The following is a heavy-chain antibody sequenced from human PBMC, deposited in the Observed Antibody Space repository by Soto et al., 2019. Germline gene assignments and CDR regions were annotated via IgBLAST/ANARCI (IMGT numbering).Heavy chain of an antibody. CDR2: ISGSGGRA. V-gene: IGHV3-23*01. J-gene: IGHJ5*02. CDR1: GFTFSSYA. D-gene: IGHD3-3*01. Sequence: HPGGSLRLSCAASGFTFSSYAMSWVRQAPGKGMEWVSAISGSGGRAYYADSVKGRLTISRDNSKNTLYLQMNSLRAEDTAVYYCAKVTGPYYDFWSGKNNWFDPWGQGTLVTVSS. CDR3: AKVTGPYYDFWSGKNNWFDP.